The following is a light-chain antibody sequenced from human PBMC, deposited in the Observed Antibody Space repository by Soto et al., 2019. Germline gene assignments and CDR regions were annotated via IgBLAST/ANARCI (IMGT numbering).Light chain of an antibody. CDR1: LSVSVY. Sequence: VVLTQSPATLSLSPGERATLSCRTSLSVSVYLDWYQQKPGQAPRLLXSDASNRATGIPARFSGSGSGTDLTLTISSLEPEDFAVYYCHQRQYWPPITFGQGTRLEIK. CDR2: DAS. CDR3: HQRQYWPPIT. J-gene: IGKJ5*01. V-gene: IGKV3-11*01.